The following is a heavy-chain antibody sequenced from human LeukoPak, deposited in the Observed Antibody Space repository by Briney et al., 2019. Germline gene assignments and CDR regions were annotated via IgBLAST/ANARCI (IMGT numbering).Heavy chain of an antibody. V-gene: IGHV4-39*07. J-gene: IGHJ4*02. CDR1: GGSISSSSYY. CDR2: IYYSGST. D-gene: IGHD1-26*01. Sequence: PSETLSLTCTVSGGSISSSSYYWGWIRQPPGKGLEWIGSIYYSGSTYYNPSLKSRVTISVDTSKNQFSLKLSSVTAADTAVYYCARLYSGSYGARIDYWGQGTLVTVSS. CDR3: ARLYSGSYGARIDY.